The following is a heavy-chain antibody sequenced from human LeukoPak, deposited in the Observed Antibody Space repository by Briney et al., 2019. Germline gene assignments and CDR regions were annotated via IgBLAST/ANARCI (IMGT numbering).Heavy chain of an antibody. CDR2: IYYSGST. J-gene: IGHJ4*02. Sequence: PSETLSLTCTVSGGSISSSSHYWGWIRQPPGKGLEWIGSIYYSGSTYYNPSLKSRVTISVDTSKNQFSLKLSSVTAADTAVYYCARRVIGVDIVAPPDYWGQGTLVTVSS. V-gene: IGHV4-39*01. CDR1: GGSISSSSHY. CDR3: ARRVIGVDIVAPPDY. D-gene: IGHD5-12*01.